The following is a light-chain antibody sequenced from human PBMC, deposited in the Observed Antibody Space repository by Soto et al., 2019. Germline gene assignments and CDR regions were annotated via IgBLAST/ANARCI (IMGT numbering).Light chain of an antibody. J-gene: IGLJ2*01. V-gene: IGLV2-14*03. CDR3: SSYADSRTVV. CDR2: NVD. CDR1: SSDVGGHNY. Sequence: QSALTQVASVSASPGQSITISCTGTSSDVGGHNYVSWYQQHPGKAPKLMIYNVDYRPSGVSNRFSGSKSGNTASLTISGLQAEDEANYCCSSYADSRTVVFGGGTKLTVL.